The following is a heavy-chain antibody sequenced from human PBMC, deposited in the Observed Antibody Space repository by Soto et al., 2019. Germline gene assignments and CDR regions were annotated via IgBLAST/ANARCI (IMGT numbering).Heavy chain of an antibody. V-gene: IGHV3-74*01. CDR3: AREGNYYGSGSYYKGNWFDP. CDR2: INSDGSST. J-gene: IGHJ5*02. Sequence: PGGSLRLSCAASGFTFSSYWMHWVRQAPGKGLVWVSRINSDGSSTSYADSVKGRFTISRDNAKNTLYLQMNSLRAEDTAVYYCAREGNYYGSGSYYKGNWFDPWGQGTLVTVSS. CDR1: GFTFSSYW. D-gene: IGHD3-10*01.